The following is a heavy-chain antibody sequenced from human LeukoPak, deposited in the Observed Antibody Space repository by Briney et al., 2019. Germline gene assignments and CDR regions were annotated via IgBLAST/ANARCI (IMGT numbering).Heavy chain of an antibody. CDR1: GFTFSSYG. V-gene: IGHV3-30*18. CDR2: ISYDGSNK. Sequence: GGSLRLSCAASGFTFSSYGMHWVRQAPGKGLEWVAVISYDGSNKYYADSVKGRFTISRDNSKNTLYLQMNSLRAEDTAVYYCAKDRGTRLIVVVPGACDYWGQGTLVTVSS. J-gene: IGHJ4*02. CDR3: AKDRGTRLIVVVPGACDY. D-gene: IGHD2-2*01.